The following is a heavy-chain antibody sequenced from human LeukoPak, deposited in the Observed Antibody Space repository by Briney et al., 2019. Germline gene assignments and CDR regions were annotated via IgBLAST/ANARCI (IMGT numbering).Heavy chain of an antibody. CDR1: GFTFSSYA. J-gene: IGHJ6*02. V-gene: IGHV3-30*04. Sequence: PGGSLRLSCAASGFTFSSYAMHWVRQAPGKGLEWVAVISYDGSNKYYADSVKGRFTISRDNSKNTLYLQMNSLRAEDTAVYYCAKDRGYGGGYYYGMDVWGQGTTVTVSS. D-gene: IGHD4-23*01. CDR2: ISYDGSNK. CDR3: AKDRGYGGGYYYGMDV.